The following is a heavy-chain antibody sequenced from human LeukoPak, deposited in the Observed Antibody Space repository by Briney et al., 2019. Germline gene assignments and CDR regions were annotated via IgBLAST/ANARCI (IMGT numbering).Heavy chain of an antibody. CDR3: VREDSSGWYTRWFDP. Sequence: GRSLRLSCAASAFTFSSYEMNWVRQTPGKGLEWVSHISSSSRTIYYADSVRGRFTISRDNAKNSLYLQMNSLRAEDTAIYYCVREDSSGWYTRWFDPWGQGTLVIVSS. D-gene: IGHD6-19*01. CDR2: ISSSSRTI. J-gene: IGHJ5*02. V-gene: IGHV3-48*03. CDR1: AFTFSSYE.